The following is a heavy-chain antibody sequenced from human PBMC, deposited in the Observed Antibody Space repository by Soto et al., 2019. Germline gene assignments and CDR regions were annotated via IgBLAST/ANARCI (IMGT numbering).Heavy chain of an antibody. CDR2: VYTSGST. J-gene: IGHJ3*02. D-gene: IGHD2-21*02. V-gene: IGHV4-4*07. CDR1: GGSISSYY. Sequence: SETLSLTCTVSGGSISSYYWSWIRQPAGKGLEWIGRVYTSGSTNYNPSLKSRVTMSVDTSKNQFSLKLSSVTAADTAVYYCARYCGGDCWEVGAFDIWGQGTMVTVSS. CDR3: ARYCGGDCWEVGAFDI.